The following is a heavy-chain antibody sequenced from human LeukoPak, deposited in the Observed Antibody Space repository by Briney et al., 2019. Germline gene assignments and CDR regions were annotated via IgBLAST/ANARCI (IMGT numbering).Heavy chain of an antibody. V-gene: IGHV3-23*01. CDR2: ISGSGGST. D-gene: IGHD2-2*01. CDR3: AKAPREYCSSTSCPNWFDP. J-gene: IGHJ5*02. Sequence: GSLRLSCAASGFTFSSYAMKWVRQAPGKGLEWVSAISGSGGSTYYADSVKGRFTISRDNSKNTLYLQMNSLRAEDTAVYYCAKAPREYCSSTSCPNWFDPWGQGTLVTVSS. CDR1: GFTFSSYA.